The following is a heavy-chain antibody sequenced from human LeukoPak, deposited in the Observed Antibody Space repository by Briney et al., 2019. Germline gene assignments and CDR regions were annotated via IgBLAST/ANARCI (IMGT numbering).Heavy chain of an antibody. CDR1: GFTFSSYW. CDR2: IKQDGSEK. J-gene: IGHJ4*02. Sequence: PGGSLRLSCAASGFTFSSYWMSWVRQAPGKGLEWVANIKQDGSEKYYVDSVKGRFTISRDNSKKTFYLHLNSLRAEDTGVYYCARVSQDSSGYSPDYWGQGTLVTVSS. CDR3: ARVSQDSSGYSPDY. D-gene: IGHD3-22*01. V-gene: IGHV3-7*02.